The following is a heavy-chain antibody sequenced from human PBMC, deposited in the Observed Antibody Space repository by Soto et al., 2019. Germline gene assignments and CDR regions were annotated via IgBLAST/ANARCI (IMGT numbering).Heavy chain of an antibody. J-gene: IGHJ2*01. CDR2: IFHSGST. CDR1: GGSISSGGYS. V-gene: IGHV4-30-2*01. CDR3: AREGGSGSPAWYFNV. Sequence: QLQLQESGSGLVKPSQTLSLTCTVSGGSISSGGYSWSWLRPPQGKGLEWIGYIFHSGSTYYNPSLKRRVTISVDWSKNIFSLELSSVTAADSALYYCAREGGSGSPAWYFNVWGRGTLVIVSS. D-gene: IGHD1-26*01.